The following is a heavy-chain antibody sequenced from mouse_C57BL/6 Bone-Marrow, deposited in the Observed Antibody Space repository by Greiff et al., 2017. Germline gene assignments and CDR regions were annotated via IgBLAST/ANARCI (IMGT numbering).Heavy chain of an antibody. CDR1: GYTFTSYW. Sequence: QVQLQQPGAELVKPGASVKLSCKASGYTFTSYWMHWVKQRPGQGLEWIGMIHPNSGSTNYNEKFKSKATLTVDKSSSTAYMQLSSLTSEDSAVYDCARPLYGNYLAWFAYWGQGTLVIVSA. V-gene: IGHV1-64*01. D-gene: IGHD2-1*01. CDR2: IHPNSGST. J-gene: IGHJ3*01. CDR3: ARPLYGNYLAWFAY.